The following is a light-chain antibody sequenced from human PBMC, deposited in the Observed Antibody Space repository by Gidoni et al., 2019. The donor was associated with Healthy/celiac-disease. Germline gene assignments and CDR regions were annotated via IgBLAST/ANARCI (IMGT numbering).Light chain of an antibody. CDR1: QSISSW. CDR3: QQYNSLIT. Sequence: DIQMTQSPSTLSASVGDRVTITCRASQSISSWLAWYQQNPGKAPKLLIYKASSLESGVPSRFSGSGSGTEFTLTISSLQPDDFATYYCQQYNSLITFGQGTRLEIK. CDR2: KAS. V-gene: IGKV1-5*03. J-gene: IGKJ5*01.